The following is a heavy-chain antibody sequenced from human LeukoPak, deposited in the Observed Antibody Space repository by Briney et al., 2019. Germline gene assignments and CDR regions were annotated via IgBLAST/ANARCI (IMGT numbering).Heavy chain of an antibody. D-gene: IGHD3-9*01. Sequence: GFLTISCASSAFTFSNYATNSVRPAPGQSLPWASTISCSGVSTYFADSAKGRFTVSRDNSKNTLYLQMNSLRAEDTAVYYCAKGLRYFDWYDYWGQGTLVTVSS. CDR3: AKGLRYFDWYDY. CDR1: AFTFSNYA. V-gene: IGHV3-23*01. J-gene: IGHJ4*02. CDR2: ISCSGVST.